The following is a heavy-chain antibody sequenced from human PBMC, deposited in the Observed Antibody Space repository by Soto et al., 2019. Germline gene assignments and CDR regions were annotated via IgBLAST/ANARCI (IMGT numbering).Heavy chain of an antibody. CDR2: IYYSGST. CDR1: GGSISSGGYF. J-gene: IGHJ5*02. D-gene: IGHD4-4*01. Sequence: PSETLSLTCTVSGGSISSGGYFWSWIRQHPGKGLEWIGYIYYSGSTYYNPSLKSRVTISVDTSKNQFSLKLSSVTAADTAVYYCARDYSNHINWFDPWGQGILVTVSS. CDR3: ARDYSNHINWFDP. V-gene: IGHV4-31*03.